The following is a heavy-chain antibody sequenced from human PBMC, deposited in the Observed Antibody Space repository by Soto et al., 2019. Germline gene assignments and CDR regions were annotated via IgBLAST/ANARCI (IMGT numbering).Heavy chain of an antibody. D-gene: IGHD3-22*01. CDR3: ARPHTTYYYDSRWAGFDY. V-gene: IGHV3-73*01. Sequence: PGGSLRLSCAASGFTFSGSAMHWVRQASGKGLEWVGRIRSKANSYATAYAASVKGRFTISRDDSKNTAYLQMNSLRAEDTAVYYCARPHTTYYYDSRWAGFDYWGQGTLVTVSS. CDR1: GFTFSGSA. CDR2: IRSKANSYAT. J-gene: IGHJ4*02.